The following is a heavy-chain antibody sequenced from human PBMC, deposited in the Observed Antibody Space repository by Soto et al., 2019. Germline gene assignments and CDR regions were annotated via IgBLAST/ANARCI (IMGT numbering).Heavy chain of an antibody. Sequence: ASVKVSCKASGYTFTSYDINWVRQATGQGLEWMGWMNPNSGNTGYAQKFQGRVTMTRNTSISTAYMELSSLRSEDTAVYYCARLNRITLFGGDRFDYWGQGTLVTVS. CDR2: MNPNSGNT. D-gene: IGHD3-3*01. CDR3: ARLNRITLFGGDRFDY. CDR1: GYTFTSYD. V-gene: IGHV1-8*01. J-gene: IGHJ4*02.